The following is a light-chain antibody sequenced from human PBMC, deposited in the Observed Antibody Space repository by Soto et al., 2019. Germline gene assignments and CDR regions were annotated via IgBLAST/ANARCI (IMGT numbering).Light chain of an antibody. CDR1: QSVLYSSDNKNY. CDR3: QQYYSIPIT. V-gene: IGKV4-1*01. CDR2: WAS. Sequence: DIVMTQSPDSLAGSLGERATINCKSTQSVLYSSDNKNYLTWYQHKPGQPPKLLIYWASTRESGVPDRFSGSGSWTDFTLTISSLQAEDVAVYYCQQYYSIPITFGQGTR. J-gene: IGKJ5*01.